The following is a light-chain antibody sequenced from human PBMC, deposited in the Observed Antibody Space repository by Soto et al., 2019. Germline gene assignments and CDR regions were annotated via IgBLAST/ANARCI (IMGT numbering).Light chain of an antibody. J-gene: IGLJ1*01. CDR1: SSDLGGYNY. V-gene: IGLV2-14*01. CDR3: SSYTSSDTLV. CDR2: EVS. Sequence: QSALTQPASVAGSPGQSLTVSCTGTSSDLGGYNYVSWYQHHPGKAPKLMIYEVSNRPSGVSNRFSGSKSGNTASLTISGLQAEDEAEYYCSSYTSSDTLVFGTGTKLTVL.